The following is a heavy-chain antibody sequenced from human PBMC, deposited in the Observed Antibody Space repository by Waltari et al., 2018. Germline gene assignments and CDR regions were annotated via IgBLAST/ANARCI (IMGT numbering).Heavy chain of an antibody. D-gene: IGHD6-13*01. CDR2: IIPIFGTA. CDR3: ARSGDSSLAYYYYGMDV. V-gene: IGHV1-69*01. Sequence: QVQLVQSGAEVKKPGSSVKVSCKASGGTFSIYAISWVRQAPGQGLGWMGGIIPIFGTANYAQKFQGRVTITADESTSTAYMELSSLRSEDTAVYYCARSGDSSLAYYYYGMDVWGQGTTVTVSS. CDR1: GGTFSIYA. J-gene: IGHJ6*02.